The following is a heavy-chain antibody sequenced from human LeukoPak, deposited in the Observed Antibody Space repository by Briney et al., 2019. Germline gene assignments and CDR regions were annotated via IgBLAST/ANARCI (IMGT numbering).Heavy chain of an antibody. CDR2: IYSGGTT. CDR3: ARDGDYSSGWYVGGYYYYGMDV. CDR1: GGSFSGYY. Sequence: SETLSLTCAVYGGSFSGYYWSWIRQPPGKGLEWIASIYSGGTTYYNPSLKSRVTILLDTSKNQFSLKMTSATDADTAVYYCARDGDYSSGWYVGGYYYYGMDVWGQGTTVTVSS. J-gene: IGHJ6*02. D-gene: IGHD6-19*01. V-gene: IGHV4-34*01.